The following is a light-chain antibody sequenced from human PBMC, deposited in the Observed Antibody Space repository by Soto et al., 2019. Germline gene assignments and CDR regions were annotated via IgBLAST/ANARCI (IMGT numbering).Light chain of an antibody. Sequence: TQSPLSLPVTPGEPPSISCRSSQVLLHSNGYNYLAWYQQKPGKAPKXLIYVASTLQSGVPSRFSGSGSGTDFTLTISSLKYEDFAAYDCQQLNSYTITFGQGTRLEIK. CDR1: QVLLHSNGYNY. V-gene: IGKV1-9*01. CDR3: QQLNSYTIT. CDR2: VAS. J-gene: IGKJ5*01.